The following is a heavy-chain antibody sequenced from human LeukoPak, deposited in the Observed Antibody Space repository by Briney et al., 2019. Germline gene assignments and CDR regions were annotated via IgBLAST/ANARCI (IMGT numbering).Heavy chain of an antibody. Sequence: SETLSLTCAVYGGSFSGYYWSWIRQPPGKGLEWIGSIYYSGSTYYNPSLKSRVTISVDTSKNQFSLKLSSVTAADTAVYYCASQMATIDYWGQGTLVTVSS. CDR2: IYYSGST. CDR1: GGSFSGYY. CDR3: ASQMATIDY. V-gene: IGHV4-34*01. J-gene: IGHJ4*02. D-gene: IGHD5-24*01.